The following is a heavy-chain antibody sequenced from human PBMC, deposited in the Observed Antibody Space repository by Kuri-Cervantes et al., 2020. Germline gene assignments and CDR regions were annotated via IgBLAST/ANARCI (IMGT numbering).Heavy chain of an antibody. D-gene: IGHD3-9*01. Sequence: ESLKISCAVSGGSISSSSYYWGWIRQPPGKGLEWIGSIYYSGSTYYNPSLKSRVTISVDTSKNQFSLNLSSVTAADTAVYYCARAPFDWRFDYWGQGTLVTVSS. CDR2: IYYSGST. V-gene: IGHV4-39*07. CDR1: GGSISSSSYY. CDR3: ARAPFDWRFDY. J-gene: IGHJ4*02.